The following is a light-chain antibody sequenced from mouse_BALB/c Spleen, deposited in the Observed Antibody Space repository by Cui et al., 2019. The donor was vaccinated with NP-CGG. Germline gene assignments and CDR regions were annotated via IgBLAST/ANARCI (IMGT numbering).Light chain of an antibody. Sequence: QAVVTQESAPTTSPGETVTLTCRSSTGAVTTSNYANWVQEKPDHLFTGLIGGTHNRAPGVPARFSGSLIGDKAVLTITGAQTEDEAIYFCALWYSNHWVFGGGTKLTVL. J-gene: IGLJ1*01. V-gene: IGLV1*01. CDR2: GTH. CDR3: ALWYSNHWV. CDR1: TGAVTTSNY.